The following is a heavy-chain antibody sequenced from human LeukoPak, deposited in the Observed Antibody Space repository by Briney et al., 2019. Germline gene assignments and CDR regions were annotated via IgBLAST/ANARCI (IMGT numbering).Heavy chain of an antibody. CDR1: GFTVSSNY. D-gene: IGHD3-10*01. V-gene: IGHV3-66*01. CDR3: AKDPSLLLWFGEYEN. CDR2: IYSGGST. J-gene: IGHJ4*02. Sequence: GSLSLSCAASGFTVSSNYMSWVRQAPGKGLEWVSVIYSGGSTYYADSVKGRFTISRDNSKNTLYLQMNSLRAEDTAVYYCAKDPSLLLWFGEYENWGQGTLVTVSS.